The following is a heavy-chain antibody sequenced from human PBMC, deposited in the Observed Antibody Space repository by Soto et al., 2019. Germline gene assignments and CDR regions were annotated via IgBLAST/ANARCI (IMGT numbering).Heavy chain of an antibody. Sequence: SETLSLTCTVSGGSVSSGSYYWSWIRQPPEKGLEWIGYIYYSGSTNYNPSLKSRVTISVDTSKNQFSLKLSSVTAADTAVYYCARSIMITFGGAPEPSFGYWGQGTLVTVSS. CDR1: GGSVSSGSYY. CDR2: IYYSGST. CDR3: ARSIMITFGGAPEPSFGY. J-gene: IGHJ4*02. D-gene: IGHD3-16*01. V-gene: IGHV4-61*01.